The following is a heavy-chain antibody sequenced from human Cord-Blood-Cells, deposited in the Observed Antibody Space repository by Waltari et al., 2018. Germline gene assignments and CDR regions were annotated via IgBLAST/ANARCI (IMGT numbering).Heavy chain of an antibody. V-gene: IGHV4-61*01. CDR3: ARGPSGSYYYYYYMDV. D-gene: IGHD1-26*01. J-gene: IGHJ6*03. Sequence: QVQLQESGPGLVKPSETLSLTCTVSGGSVSSGSYYWTWIRQPPGKGLEWIGYIYYSGSTNYNPSLKSRVTISVDTSKNQFSLKLSSVTAADTAVYYCARGPSGSYYYYYYMDVWGKGTTVTVSS. CDR2: IYYSGST. CDR1: GGSVSSGSYY.